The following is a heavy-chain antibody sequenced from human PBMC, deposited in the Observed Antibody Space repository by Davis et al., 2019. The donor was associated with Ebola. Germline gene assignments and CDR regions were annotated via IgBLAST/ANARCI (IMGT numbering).Heavy chain of an antibody. D-gene: IGHD1-1*01. J-gene: IGHJ4*02. V-gene: IGHV4-39*01. CDR1: GGSISSRSYY. CDR3: ARVRTGPDGYFDH. CDR2: IYYSGST. Sequence: SETLSLTCTVSGGSISSRSYYWGWIRQPPGKGLEWIGSIYYSGSTYYNASLKRRVTISVDTSKNQFSLKLSSVTAADTAVYYCARVRTGPDGYFDHWGQGILVTASS.